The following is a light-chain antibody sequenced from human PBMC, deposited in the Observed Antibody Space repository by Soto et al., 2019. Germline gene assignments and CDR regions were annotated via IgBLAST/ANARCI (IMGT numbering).Light chain of an antibody. CDR2: EVS. V-gene: IGLV2-8*01. J-gene: IGLJ1*01. CDR3: CSFAGSGYV. Sequence: QSVLPQPPSASGSLGQSVTISCTGTSSDVGGYNFVSWFQQRPGEAPKLLIYEVSNRPSGVPDRFSGSKSGNTASLTVSGLQADDEADYYCCSFAGSGYVFGSGPKVTVL. CDR1: SSDVGGYNF.